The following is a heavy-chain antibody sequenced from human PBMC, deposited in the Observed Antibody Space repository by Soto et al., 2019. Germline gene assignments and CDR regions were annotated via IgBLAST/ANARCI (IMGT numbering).Heavy chain of an antibody. CDR3: ARERTVAGNDY. D-gene: IGHD6-19*01. CDR2: MNTNSGNT. V-gene: IGHV1-8*01. Sequence: QVQLVQSGAEVKKPGASVKVSCKASGYTFTSYDINLVRQATGQGLEWMGWMNTNSGNTGYAQKLQGRVTMPRNISISTAYMELSSLRSEDTAVYYCARERTVAGNDYWGQGTLVTVSS. J-gene: IGHJ4*02. CDR1: GYTFTSYD.